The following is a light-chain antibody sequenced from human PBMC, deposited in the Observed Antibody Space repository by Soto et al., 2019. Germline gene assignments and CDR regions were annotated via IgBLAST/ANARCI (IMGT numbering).Light chain of an antibody. CDR1: RNVSIY. J-gene: IGKJ5*01. V-gene: IGKV1-39*01. CDR2: ATS. CDR3: QHSYKRPS. Sequence: EIPLTQSPSSLAASVGDRLTLTCRASRNVSIYLTWYQHKPGKGPTLLIHATSNLQFGVPSRFSGSGSGTEFTLTISCLKPEDFGTYYCQHSYKRPSFGHGTRLVIK.